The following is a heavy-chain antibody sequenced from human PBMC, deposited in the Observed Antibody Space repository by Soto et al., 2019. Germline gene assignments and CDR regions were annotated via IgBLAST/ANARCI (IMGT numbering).Heavy chain of an antibody. V-gene: IGHV4-59*01. CDR2: ISYSGIT. J-gene: IGHJ3*02. D-gene: IGHD5-18*01. CDR1: GGSISNFY. Sequence: SETLSLTCTVSGGSISNFYWSWIRQPPGKGLEWMGYISYSGITNYNPSLKSRFTISVDTSKNQFSLKLSSVPAADAAVYYCARDLRGYSYGYDAFDIWRQRTMVTVSS. CDR3: ARDLRGYSYGYDAFDI.